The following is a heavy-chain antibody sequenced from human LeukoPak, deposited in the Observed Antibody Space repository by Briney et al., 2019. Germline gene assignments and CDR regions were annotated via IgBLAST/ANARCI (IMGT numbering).Heavy chain of an antibody. J-gene: IGHJ6*02. V-gene: IGHV1-69*13. CDR2: IIPIFGTA. CDR1: GGTFSSYA. Sequence: SVKVSCKASGGTFSSYAISWVRQAPGQGLEWMGGIIPIFGTANYAQKFQGRVTITADESTSTAYMELSSLRSEDTAVYYCARTWSSGGYGMDAWGQGTTVTVSS. D-gene: IGHD2-15*01. CDR3: ARTWSSGGYGMDA.